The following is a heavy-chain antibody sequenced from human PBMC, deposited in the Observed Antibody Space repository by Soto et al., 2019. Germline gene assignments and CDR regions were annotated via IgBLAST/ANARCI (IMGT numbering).Heavy chain of an antibody. CDR2: ISSSNGYI. V-gene: IGHV3-21*01. J-gene: IGHJ3*02. CDR1: GFTFSSYS. D-gene: IGHD2-2*02. CDR3: ARDPLVLLPPAIGPIPRPPITRGDVFDI. Sequence: GGSLRLSCAASGFTFSSYSMNWVRQAPGKGLEWVSSISSSNGYIYYADSVKGRFTISRDNAKNSLYLQMNSLRAEDTAVYYCARDPLVLLPPAIGPIPRPPITRGDVFDIWGQGSMDTVSS.